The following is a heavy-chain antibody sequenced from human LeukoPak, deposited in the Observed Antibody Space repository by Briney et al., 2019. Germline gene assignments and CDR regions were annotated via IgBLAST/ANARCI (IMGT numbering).Heavy chain of an antibody. CDR3: ARESLRQQWLVRREEYYYMDV. J-gene: IGHJ6*03. D-gene: IGHD6-19*01. Sequence: AAVKVSCKSSGYTFNGYYMHWVRQAPGQGLEWMGWINPNNGGTKYAQNFQGRVTMTRDTSISTAYMELDRLRFDDTAVYYCARESLRQQWLVRREEYYYMDVWGKGTTVTISS. CDR1: GYTFNGYY. V-gene: IGHV1-2*02. CDR2: INPNNGGT.